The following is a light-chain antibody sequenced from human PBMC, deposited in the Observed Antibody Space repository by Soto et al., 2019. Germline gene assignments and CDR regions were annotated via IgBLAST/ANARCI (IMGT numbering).Light chain of an antibody. J-gene: IGKJ4*01. V-gene: IGKV3-20*01. CDR2: GAS. CDR1: QSVSSSY. Sequence: EFVLTQSPGTLSLSPGERATLSCRASQSVSSSYLAWYQQKPGQAPRLLIYGASTRATGIPDRFSGSGSGTEFTLTISRLEPEDFAVYYCQRYDTFGGGTKVEI. CDR3: QRYDT.